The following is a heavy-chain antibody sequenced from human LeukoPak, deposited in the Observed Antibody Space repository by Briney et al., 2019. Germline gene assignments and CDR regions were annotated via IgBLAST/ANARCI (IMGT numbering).Heavy chain of an antibody. Sequence: PSETLSLTCAVYGGSFSGYYWSWIRQPPGKGLEWIGEINHSGSTNYNPSLKSRVTISVDTSKNQFSLKLSSVTAADTAVYYCARGPPGYSSSWFDYWGQGTLVTVSS. J-gene: IGHJ4*02. D-gene: IGHD6-13*01. CDR2: INHSGST. CDR3: ARGPPGYSSSWFDY. V-gene: IGHV4-34*01. CDR1: GGSFSGYY.